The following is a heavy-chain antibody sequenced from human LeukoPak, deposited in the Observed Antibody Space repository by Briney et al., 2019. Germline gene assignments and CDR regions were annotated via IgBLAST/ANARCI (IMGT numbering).Heavy chain of an antibody. CDR2: ILYDGNNK. V-gene: IGHV3-30*18. CDR3: AKDRLFGSGLNGPHYYYGMDV. D-gene: IGHD1-26*01. J-gene: IGHJ6*02. Sequence: PGGSLRLSCAASGFMFSSYGMNWVRQAPGKGLEWVAVILYDGNNKHYAESVKGRFTISRDNSNNMLYLQMNSLRPEDTAVYYCAKDRLFGSGLNGPHYYYGMDVWGQGTTVTVSS. CDR1: GFMFSSYG.